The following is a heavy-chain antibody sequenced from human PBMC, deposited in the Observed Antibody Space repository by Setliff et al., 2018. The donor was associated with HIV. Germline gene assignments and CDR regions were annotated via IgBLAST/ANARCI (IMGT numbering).Heavy chain of an antibody. CDR2: IFPGGAT. CDR1: GYSLSSASY. V-gene: IGHV4-38-2*02. D-gene: IGHD5-12*01. J-gene: IGHJ4*02. Sequence: SETLSLTCSVSGYSLSSASYWGWIRHSPGKGLEWIGIIFPGGATNYNPSLTSRVTISVDTSKNHLFLKLTSVTTADTAVYFCAKSSPSIGYITDCWGQGAPVTV. CDR3: AKSSPSIGYITDC.